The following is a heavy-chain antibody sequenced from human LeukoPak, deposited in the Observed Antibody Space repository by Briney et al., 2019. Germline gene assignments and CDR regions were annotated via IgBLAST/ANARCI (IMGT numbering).Heavy chain of an antibody. Sequence: PGGSLRLSCAASRISDYMIWVRQAPGTGLEWVSVIYTGDNTYYANSVKGRFTISRDNSKNTLYLQMNSLRAEDTAVYYCARGPIYYYDSSGYCPNADYWGQGTLVTVSS. CDR3: ARGPIYYYDSSGYCPNADY. V-gene: IGHV3-66*02. D-gene: IGHD3-22*01. J-gene: IGHJ4*02. CDR2: IYTGDNT. CDR1: RISDY.